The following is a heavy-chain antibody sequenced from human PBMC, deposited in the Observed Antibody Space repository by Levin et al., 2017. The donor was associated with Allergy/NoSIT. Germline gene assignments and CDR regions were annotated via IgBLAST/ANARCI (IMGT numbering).Heavy chain of an antibody. CDR3: ARVAAYSYGYYFDY. V-gene: IGHV4-39*07. J-gene: IGHJ4*02. Sequence: SETLSLTCTVSGGSFITSSYFWAWIRQPPGKGLEWLGSIYYSGTTYYNPSLKSRLTISIDTSTNQFSLKLRSVTAADTAVYYCARVAAYSYGYYFDYWGQGTLVTVSS. D-gene: IGHD5-18*01. CDR1: GGSFITSSYF. CDR2: IYYSGTT.